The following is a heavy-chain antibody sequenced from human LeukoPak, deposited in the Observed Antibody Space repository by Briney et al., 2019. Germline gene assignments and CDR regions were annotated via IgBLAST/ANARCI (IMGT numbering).Heavy chain of an antibody. CDR2: ISGSSSTI. D-gene: IGHD4-17*01. J-gene: IGHJ4*02. V-gene: IGHV3-48*01. Sequence: GGSLRLSCAASGFTFSSYSMNWVRQAPGKGLEWVSYISGSSSTIYYADSVKGRFTISRDNAKNSLYLQMNSLRAEDTAVYYCARDLPVDYWGQGTLVTVSS. CDR1: GFTFSSYS. CDR3: ARDLPVDY.